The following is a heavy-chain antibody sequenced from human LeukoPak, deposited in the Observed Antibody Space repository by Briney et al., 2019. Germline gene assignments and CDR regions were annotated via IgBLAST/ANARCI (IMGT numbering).Heavy chain of an antibody. CDR3: ARRALGKTSDY. D-gene: IGHD7-27*01. CDR2: IYSSGST. V-gene: IGHV4-39*01. J-gene: IGHJ4*02. Sequence: SETLSLTCTVSGGSISSRGFYWGWIRQPPGKGLEWIGSIYSSGSTYYNPSLKSRVIISVDTSTNQISLKLTSVTAADTAVYYCARRALGKTSDYWGQGTLVTVSS. CDR1: GGSISSRGFY.